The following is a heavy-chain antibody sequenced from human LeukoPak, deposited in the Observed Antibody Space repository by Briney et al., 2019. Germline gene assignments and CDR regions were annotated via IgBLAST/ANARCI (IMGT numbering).Heavy chain of an antibody. CDR3: AKAALRYFDWLLRGMDV. J-gene: IGHJ6*02. Sequence: GGSLRLSCAASGFTFSSYSMNWVRQAPGKGLEWVSAISGSGGSTYYADSVKGRFTISRDNSKNTLYLQMNSLRAEDTAVYYCAKAALRYFDWLLRGMDVWGQGTTVTVSS. CDR2: ISGSGGST. D-gene: IGHD3-9*01. CDR1: GFTFSSYS. V-gene: IGHV3-23*01.